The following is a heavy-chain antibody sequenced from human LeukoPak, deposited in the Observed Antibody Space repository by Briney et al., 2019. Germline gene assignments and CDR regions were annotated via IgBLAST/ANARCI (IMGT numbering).Heavy chain of an antibody. V-gene: IGHV3-7*03. CDR3: ARDLIVVVPAAIHPRKYYYYYYGMDV. Sequence: GGSLRLSCAASGFTFSSYWMSWVRQAPGKGLEWVANIKQDGSEKHYVDSVKGRFTISRDNAKNSLYLQMNSLRAEDTAVYYCARDLIVVVPAAIHPRKYYYYYYGMDVWGQGTTVTVSS. CDR2: IKQDGSEK. D-gene: IGHD2-2*01. CDR1: GFTFSSYW. J-gene: IGHJ6*02.